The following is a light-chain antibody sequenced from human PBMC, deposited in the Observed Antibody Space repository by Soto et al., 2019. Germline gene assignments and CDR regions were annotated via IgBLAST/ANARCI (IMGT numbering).Light chain of an antibody. J-gene: IGKJ1*01. V-gene: IGKV3-11*01. CDR3: QQRSNWPRT. CDR1: QNISKY. Sequence: IVLTQSPATLSLSPGRRSTLSCMAIQNISKYLIWYQQKPGQAPRLLIYHVSNRATGIPARFSGSGSGTDFTLTISSLAPEDFAVYYCQQRSNWPRTFGQGTKVDIK. CDR2: HVS.